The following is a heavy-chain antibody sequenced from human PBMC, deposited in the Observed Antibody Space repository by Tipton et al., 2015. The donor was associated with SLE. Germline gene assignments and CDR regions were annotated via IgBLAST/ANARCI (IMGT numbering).Heavy chain of an antibody. CDR3: ARGPIEGYYYYYMDV. D-gene: IGHD1-26*01. Sequence: LRLSCAASGFTFSNAWMSWVRQAPGKGLEWLGEINHSGSTNYNPSLKSRLTISVDTSKNQFSLKLSSVTAADTAVYYCARGPIEGYYYYYMDVWGKGTTVTVSS. J-gene: IGHJ6*03. CDR1: GFTFSNAW. V-gene: IGHV4-34*01. CDR2: INHSGST.